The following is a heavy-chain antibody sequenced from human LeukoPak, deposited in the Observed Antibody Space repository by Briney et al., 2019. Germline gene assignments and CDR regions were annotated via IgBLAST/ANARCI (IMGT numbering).Heavy chain of an antibody. CDR3: ARESPWELDLDY. CDR2: INPSGGST. CDR1: GYTFTSYY. D-gene: IGHD1-26*01. J-gene: IGHJ4*02. Sequence: GASVKVSCKAFGYTFTSYYIHWVRQAPGQGLEWMGIINPSGGSTSYAQKFQGRVTMTRDTSTSTVYMELSSLRSEDTAVYYCARESPWELDLDYWGQGTLVTVSS. V-gene: IGHV1-46*01.